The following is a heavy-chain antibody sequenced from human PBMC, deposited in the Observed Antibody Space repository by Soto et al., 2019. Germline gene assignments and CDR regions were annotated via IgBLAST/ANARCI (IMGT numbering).Heavy chain of an antibody. CDR2: FDSSGST. J-gene: IGHJ5*02. D-gene: IGHD3-16*02. CDR3: ARVQSSYSYWFEP. Sequence: QVQLQESGPGLVRASETLTLTCTVSGDSIRSYYWTWIRQPAGKGLEWIGRFDSSGSTDYNPSLKIRVTMAVDTSKSPFYLKLSSVTAADAAIYYCARVQSSYSYWFEPWGQGTLVTVSS. V-gene: IGHV4-4*07. CDR1: GDSIRSYY.